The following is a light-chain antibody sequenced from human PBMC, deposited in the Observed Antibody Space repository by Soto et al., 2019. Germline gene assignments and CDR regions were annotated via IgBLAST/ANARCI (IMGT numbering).Light chain of an antibody. J-gene: IGKJ1*01. CDR3: QQLKSYPRRT. CDR2: AAS. V-gene: IGKV1-9*01. Sequence: DIQLTQSPSFLSASVGDRVTITCRASQGISSYLAWYQQKPGKAPKLLIYAASTLQSGVPSRFSGSGSGTEFTLTISSLQPEDFATYYCQQLKSYPRRTFGQGTKVEIK. CDR1: QGISSY.